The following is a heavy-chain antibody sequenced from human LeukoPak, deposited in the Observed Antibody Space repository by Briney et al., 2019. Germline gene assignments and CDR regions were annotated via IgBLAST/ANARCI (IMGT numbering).Heavy chain of an antibody. CDR3: ARDQGGYFDL. J-gene: IGHJ2*01. CDR2: INPNSGGT. CDR1: GYTFTGYY. Sequence: ASVKVSCKASGYTFTGYYMHWVRQAPGQGLEWMGWINPNSGGTNYAQKFQGRVSMTRDTSISTDYTELSRLTSDDTAVYYCARDQGGYFDLWGRGTLVTVSS. D-gene: IGHD1-26*01. V-gene: IGHV1-2*02.